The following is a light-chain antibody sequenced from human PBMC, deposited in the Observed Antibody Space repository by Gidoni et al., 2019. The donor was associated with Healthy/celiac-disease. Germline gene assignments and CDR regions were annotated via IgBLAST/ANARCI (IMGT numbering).Light chain of an antibody. CDR3: QQSYSTPRK. Sequence: DIQMTHSPSSLSASVGDRVTITCRAIQSISSYLNWYQQKPGKAPKLLIYAASSLQSGVPSRFSGSGSGTDFTLTISSLQPEDFETYYCQQSYSTPRKFGQGTKVEIK. CDR2: AAS. CDR1: QSISSY. V-gene: IGKV1-39*01. J-gene: IGKJ1*01.